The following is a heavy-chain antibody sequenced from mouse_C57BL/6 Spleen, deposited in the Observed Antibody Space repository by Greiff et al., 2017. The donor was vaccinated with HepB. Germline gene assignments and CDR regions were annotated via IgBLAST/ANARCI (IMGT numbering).Heavy chain of an antibody. CDR1: GYSITSGYY. V-gene: IGHV3-6*01. D-gene: IGHD1-1*01. Sequence: ESGPGLVKPSQSLSLTCSVTGYSITSGYYWNWIRQFPGNKLEWMGYISYDGSNNYNPSLKNRISITRDTSKNQFFLKLNSVTTEDTATYYCAGGGTTVVATDWYFDVWGTGTTVTVSS. J-gene: IGHJ1*03. CDR3: AGGGTTVVATDWYFDV. CDR2: ISYDGSN.